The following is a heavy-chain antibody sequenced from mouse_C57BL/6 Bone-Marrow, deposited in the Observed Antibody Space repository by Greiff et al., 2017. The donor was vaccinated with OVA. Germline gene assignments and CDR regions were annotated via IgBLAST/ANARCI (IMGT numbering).Heavy chain of an antibody. CDR3: ASDDGYCFDY. J-gene: IGHJ2*01. CDR1: GYTFTSYW. V-gene: IGHV1-50*01. D-gene: IGHD2-3*01. CDR2: IDPSDGYT. Sequence: QVQLQQPGAELVKPGASVKLSCKASGYTFTSYWMQWVKQRPGQGLEWIGEIDPSDGYTNYNQKFKGKATLTVDTSSSTAYMQLSSLTSEDSAVYYCASDDGYCFDYWGQGTTLTVSS.